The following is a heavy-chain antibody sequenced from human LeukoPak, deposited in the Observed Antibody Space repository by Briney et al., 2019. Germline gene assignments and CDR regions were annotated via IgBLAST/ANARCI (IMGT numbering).Heavy chain of an antibody. Sequence: ASVKVSCKASGYTFTSYYMHWVRQAPGQGLEWMGIINPSGGSTSCAQKFQGRVTMTRDTSISTAYMELSRLRSDDTAVYYCASGGGRMSYYFNYRGQGTLVTVSS. D-gene: IGHD1-26*01. V-gene: IGHV1-46*01. CDR3: ASGGGRMSYYFNY. CDR1: GYTFTSYY. J-gene: IGHJ4*02. CDR2: INPSGGST.